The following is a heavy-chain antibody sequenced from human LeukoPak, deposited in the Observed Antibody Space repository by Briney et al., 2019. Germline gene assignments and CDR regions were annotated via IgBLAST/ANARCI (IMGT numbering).Heavy chain of an antibody. J-gene: IGHJ6*03. V-gene: IGHV1-69*13. Sequence: SVKVSCKASGGTFSSYAISWVRQAPGQGLEWMGGIIPIFGTANYAQKFQGRVTITADESTSTAYMELSSLRSEDTAVYYCARDLGVGRFLEWLLPKDYYYYMDVWGKGTTVTVSS. CDR3: ARDLGVGRFLEWLLPKDYYYYMDV. CDR2: IIPIFGTA. CDR1: GGTFSSYA. D-gene: IGHD3-3*01.